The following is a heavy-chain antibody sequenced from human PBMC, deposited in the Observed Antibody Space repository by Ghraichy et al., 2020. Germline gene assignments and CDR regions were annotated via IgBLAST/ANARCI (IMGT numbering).Heavy chain of an antibody. CDR1: GFTFSSYW. Sequence: GGSLRLSCAASGFTFSSYWMGWVRQAPGRGLEWVANIKQDGSEKFYVDSVKGRFTISRDNAKNSLYLQMNSLRAEDTAVFYCARVLEYGRFDPWGQGTLVTVTS. CDR3: ARVLEYGRFDP. CDR2: IKQDGSEK. J-gene: IGHJ5*02. V-gene: IGHV3-7*01. D-gene: IGHD4-17*01.